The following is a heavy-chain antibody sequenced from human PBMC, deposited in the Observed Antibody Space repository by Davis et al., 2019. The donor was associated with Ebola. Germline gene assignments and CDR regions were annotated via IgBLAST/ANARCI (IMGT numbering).Heavy chain of an antibody. CDR2: IWYDGSNK. D-gene: IGHD5-18*01. Sequence: GESLKISCAASGFTFSSYGMHWVRQAPGKGLEWVAVIWYDGSNKYYADSVKGRFTITRDNSKNTLYLQMNRLGAEDTAVYYCARVRGYRIYFDYWGQGTLVTVSS. V-gene: IGHV3-33*01. CDR1: GFTFSSYG. CDR3: ARVRGYRIYFDY. J-gene: IGHJ4*02.